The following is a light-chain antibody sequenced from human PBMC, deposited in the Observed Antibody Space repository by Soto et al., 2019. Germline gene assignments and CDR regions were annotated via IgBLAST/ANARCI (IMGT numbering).Light chain of an antibody. CDR2: DAS. V-gene: IGKV3-11*01. CDR1: QYINTR. Sequence: EIVLTQPPATLSSFPCDRVTLSCRASQYINTRLAWYQHRPGQAPRLLIYDASNRATGIPTRFSGSGSGTDFTLTISSLEPEDFAVYYCQQRSNWPPVFGGGTKVDIK. J-gene: IGKJ4*01. CDR3: QQRSNWPPV.